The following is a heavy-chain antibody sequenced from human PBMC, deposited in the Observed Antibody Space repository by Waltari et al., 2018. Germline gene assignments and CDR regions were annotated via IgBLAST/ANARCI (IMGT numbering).Heavy chain of an antibody. J-gene: IGHJ4*02. Sequence: EVELVQSGAEVKKPGATVKISCKASGYTFLDYFMHWVQQAPGKGLEWIGRIDTEDGETVYSEKFQGRVTITADTSTDTAYMELSSLTSGDTAVYYCAPLPGGSGQTFDYWGQGTMVTVSS. CDR2: IDTEDGET. CDR1: GYTFLDYF. CDR3: APLPGGSGQTFDY. D-gene: IGHD3-10*01. V-gene: IGHV1-69-2*01.